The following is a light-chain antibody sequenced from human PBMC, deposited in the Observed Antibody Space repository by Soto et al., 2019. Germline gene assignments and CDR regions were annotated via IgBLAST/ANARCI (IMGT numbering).Light chain of an antibody. CDR3: QQSYGTPT. CDR1: QNINSY. V-gene: IGKV1-39*01. J-gene: IGKJ1*01. CDR2: AAS. Sequence: DFQMTQSPSSLSASVGDRVTITCRASQNINSYLNWYQQKPGKAPNLLIYAASSLESGVPPRFSGSGSGTAFSRTISCLQPEDFATYYWQQSYGTPTFGQGTKVEIK.